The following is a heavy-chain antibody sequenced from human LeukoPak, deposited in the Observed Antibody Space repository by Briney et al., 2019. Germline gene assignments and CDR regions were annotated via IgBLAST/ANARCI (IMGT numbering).Heavy chain of an antibody. Sequence: PGGSLRLSCAASGFTFSTSGMRWVRQAPGKGLEWVSAISGGGGSTYYADSVKGRFTISRDNSKNTLYLQMNSLRAEDTAVYYCAKDGKQQLVLRSSADFDYWGQGTLVTVSS. J-gene: IGHJ4*02. D-gene: IGHD6-13*01. CDR2: ISGGGGST. V-gene: IGHV3-23*01. CDR3: AKDGKQQLVLRSSADFDY. CDR1: GFTFSTSG.